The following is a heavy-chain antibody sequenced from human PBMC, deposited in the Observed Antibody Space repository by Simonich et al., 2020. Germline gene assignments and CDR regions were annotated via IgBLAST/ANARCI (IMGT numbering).Heavy chain of an antibody. J-gene: IGHJ3*02. V-gene: IGHV1-2*02. CDR2: INPNRGGT. D-gene: IGHD2-21*01. CDR3: ARNGLVGILKAFDI. CDR1: GYTFTGYY. Sequence: QVQLVQSGAEVKKHGASVKVSCKASGYTFTGYYMHWVRQAPGQGLEWMGWINPNRGGTNYAKKFQGRVTMTRDTSISTAYMELSRLRSDDTAVYYCARNGLVGILKAFDIWGQGTMVTVSS.